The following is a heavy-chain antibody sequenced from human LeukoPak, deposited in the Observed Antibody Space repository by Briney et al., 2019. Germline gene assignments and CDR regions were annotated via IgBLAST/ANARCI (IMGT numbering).Heavy chain of an antibody. D-gene: IGHD3-10*01. Sequence: GASVKVSCKASGYSFTGYYIQWVRQAPGQGLEWMGWINPKSGGTNYAQKFQGRVTMTSDTSISTFYMELTTLTSDDTAVFYCARDMIQGVMGYWGQGTLVTVSS. CDR1: GYSFTGYY. CDR3: ARDMIQGVMGY. J-gene: IGHJ4*02. CDR2: INPKSGGT. V-gene: IGHV1-2*02.